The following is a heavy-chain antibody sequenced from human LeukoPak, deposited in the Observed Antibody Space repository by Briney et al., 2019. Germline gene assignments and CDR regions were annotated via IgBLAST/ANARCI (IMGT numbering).Heavy chain of an antibody. D-gene: IGHD5-18*01. Sequence: GASVKVSCKASGGIFRSYAISWVRQTPGQGFEWMGRIIPFLGETNYAQKLQDRVTIIADKSTTTAYMELSSLISEDTAVYYCARSPVDTDLDYFDYWGQGTPVTVSS. CDR1: GGIFRSYA. V-gene: IGHV1-69*04. CDR2: IIPFLGET. J-gene: IGHJ4*02. CDR3: ARSPVDTDLDYFDY.